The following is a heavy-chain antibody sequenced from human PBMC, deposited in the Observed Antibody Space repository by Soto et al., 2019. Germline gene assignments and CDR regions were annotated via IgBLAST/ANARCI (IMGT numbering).Heavy chain of an antibody. V-gene: IGHV1-18*01. CDR2: ISDYNGNT. CDR1: GYTFSSYG. J-gene: IGHJ6*02. Sequence: QVQLVQSGVEVKKAGASVKVSCKASGYTFSSYGISWARQAPGQGLEWMGWISDYNGNTHYAQKFKGRPIMTKGTSTRTAYMELRALRSDVTAVYFCAREGYYSGSGTDSPPRYYGMDVWGQGTTVTVSS. CDR3: AREGYYSGSGTDSPPRYYGMDV. D-gene: IGHD3-10*01.